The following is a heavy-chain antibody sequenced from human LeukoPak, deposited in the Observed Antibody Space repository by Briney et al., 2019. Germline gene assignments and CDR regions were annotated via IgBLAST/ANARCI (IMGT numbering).Heavy chain of an antibody. Sequence: SETLSLTCTVSGGSISSYYWSWIRQPPGKALEWIGYIYYSGTTNYNPSLKSRVTMSVVTSKNQFSMKLNSTTAADTAVYYCARHGTVAGPFQHWGQGTLVAVSS. J-gene: IGHJ1*01. D-gene: IGHD2-8*02. V-gene: IGHV4-59*08. CDR2: IYYSGTT. CDR3: ARHGTVAGPFQH. CDR1: GGSISSYY.